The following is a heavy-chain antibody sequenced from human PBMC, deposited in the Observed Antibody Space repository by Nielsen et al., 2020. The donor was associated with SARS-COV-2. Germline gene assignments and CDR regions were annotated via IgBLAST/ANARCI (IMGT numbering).Heavy chain of an antibody. CDR3: ARALATGGVYYYYMDV. CDR1: GFTFSDYY. V-gene: IGHV3-33*08. CDR2: IWYDGSNK. Sequence: GESLKISCAASGFTFSDYYMSWIRQAPGKGLEWVAVIWYDGSNKYYADSVKGRFTISRDNSKNTLYLQMNSLRAEDTAVYYCARALATGGVYYYYMDVWGKGTTVTVSS. J-gene: IGHJ6*03. D-gene: IGHD7-27*01.